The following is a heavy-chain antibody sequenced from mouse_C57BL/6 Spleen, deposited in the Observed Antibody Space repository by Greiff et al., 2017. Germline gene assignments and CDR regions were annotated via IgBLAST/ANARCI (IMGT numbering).Heavy chain of an antibody. V-gene: IGHV1-69*01. CDR1: GYTFTGYW. J-gene: IGHJ4*01. CDR3: ARSGYDPLYAMDY. CDR2: IDPSDSYT. Sequence: QVQLQQSGAELMKPGASVKLSCKATGYTFTGYWIEWVKQRPGQGLEWIGEIDPSDSYTNYNQKFKGKSTLTVDKSSSTAYMQLSSLTSEDSAVYYCARSGYDPLYAMDYWGQGTSVTVSS. D-gene: IGHD2-2*01.